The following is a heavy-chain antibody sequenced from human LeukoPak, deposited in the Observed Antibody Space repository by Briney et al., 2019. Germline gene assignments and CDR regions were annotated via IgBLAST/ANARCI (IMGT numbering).Heavy chain of an antibody. V-gene: IGHV3-20*04. J-gene: IGHJ4*02. CDR1: GFSFGIYW. CDR3: ARVGALSSSWLLY. D-gene: IGHD6-13*01. Sequence: GGSLRLSCEGTGFSFGIYWMSWVRQAPGKGLEWVSGINWNGGSTGYADPVKGRFTISRDNAKNSLYLQMNSLRAEDTAVYFCARVGALSSSWLLYWGQGTLVTVSS. CDR2: INWNGGST.